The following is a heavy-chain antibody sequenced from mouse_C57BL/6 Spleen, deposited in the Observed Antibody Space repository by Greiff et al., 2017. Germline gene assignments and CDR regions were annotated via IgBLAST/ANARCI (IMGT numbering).Heavy chain of an antibody. CDR3: AMKGMITTSRGRRDYFDY. Sequence: EVQLQQSGPELVKPGASVKIPCKASGYTFTDYNMDWVKQSHGKSLEWIGDINPNNGGTIYNQKFKGKATLTVDKSSSTAYMELRSLTSEDTAVYYCAMKGMITTSRGRRDYFDYWGQGTTLTVSS. CDR2: INPNNGGT. D-gene: IGHD1-1*01. J-gene: IGHJ2*01. V-gene: IGHV1-18*01. CDR1: GYTFTDYN.